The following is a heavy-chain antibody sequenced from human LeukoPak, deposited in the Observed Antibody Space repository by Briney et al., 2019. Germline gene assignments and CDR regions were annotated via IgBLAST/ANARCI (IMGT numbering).Heavy chain of an antibody. Sequence: GGSLRLSCAASGFSISTFEMNWVRQAPRKGLEWVSYISDSGSAIQHADSVRGRFAISRDNAKNSLYLEMHSLRVKDTAVYYCATKVAGTSHFSYWGQGTLVTVSS. CDR1: GFSISTFE. V-gene: IGHV3-48*03. J-gene: IGHJ4*02. D-gene: IGHD6-19*01. CDR3: ATKVAGTSHFSY. CDR2: ISDSGSAI.